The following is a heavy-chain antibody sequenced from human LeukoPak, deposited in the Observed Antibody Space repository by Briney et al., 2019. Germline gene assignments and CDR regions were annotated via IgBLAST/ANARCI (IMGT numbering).Heavy chain of an antibody. J-gene: IGHJ5*02. Sequence: ASVKVSCKASGYTFTGYYMHWVRQAPGQGLEWMGWINPNSGGTNYAQKFQGWVTMTRDTSISTAYMELSRLRSDDTAVYYCARDLGRLQRYYYGSGSYGGYNWFDPWGQGTLVTVSS. V-gene: IGHV1-2*04. CDR2: INPNSGGT. D-gene: IGHD3-10*01. CDR3: ARDLGRLQRYYYGSGSYGGYNWFDP. CDR1: GYTFTGYY.